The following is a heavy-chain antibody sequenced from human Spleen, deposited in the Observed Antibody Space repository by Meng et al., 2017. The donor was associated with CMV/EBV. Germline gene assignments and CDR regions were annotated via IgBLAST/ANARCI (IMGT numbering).Heavy chain of an antibody. CDR2: IYNDGST. V-gene: IGHV3-66*02. CDR1: GLTVSTNY. J-gene: IGHJ5*02. CDR3: AREIQLWSDWFDP. Sequence: GESLKISCAASGLTVSTNYMSWVRQAPGKGLEWVSVIYNDGSTYFADSVKGRFTISRDNSKNTLYLQLNSLRAEDTAVYYCAREIQLWSDWFDPWGQGTLVTVSS. D-gene: IGHD5-18*01.